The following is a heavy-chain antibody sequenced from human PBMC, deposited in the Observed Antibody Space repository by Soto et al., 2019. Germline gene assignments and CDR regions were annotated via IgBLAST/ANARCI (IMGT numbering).Heavy chain of an antibody. Sequence: VASVKVSCKASGYTFTNYGINWVRQAPGQGLEWMGYVSAYNGATHYAQKVQGRLTMTADTSTNTVYMELTSLTSDDTAVYFCARGNCGSATCYNHLGYFDFWGQGALVTVSS. CDR2: VSAYNGAT. D-gene: IGHD2-2*02. V-gene: IGHV1-18*01. J-gene: IGHJ4*02. CDR3: ARGNCGSATCYNHLGYFDF. CDR1: GYTFTNYG.